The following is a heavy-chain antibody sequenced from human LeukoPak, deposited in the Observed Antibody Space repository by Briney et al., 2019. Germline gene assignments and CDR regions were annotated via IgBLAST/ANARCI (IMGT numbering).Heavy chain of an antibody. D-gene: IGHD6-19*01. CDR3: AKGGSGWYVGYFDY. CDR2: ISGSGGST. V-gene: IGHV3-23*01. Sequence: GGSLRLSRAVSGFTFSSYAMSWVRQAPGKGLEWVSAISGSGGSTYYADSVKGRFTISRDNSKNTLYLQMNSLRAEDTAVYYCAKGGSGWYVGYFDYWGQGTLVTVSS. J-gene: IGHJ4*02. CDR1: GFTFSSYA.